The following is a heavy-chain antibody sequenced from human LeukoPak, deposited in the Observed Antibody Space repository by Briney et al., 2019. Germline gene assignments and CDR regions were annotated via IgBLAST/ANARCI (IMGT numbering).Heavy chain of an antibody. CDR1: GFTLSDYY. V-gene: IGHV4-59*01. CDR2: IYYSGST. CDR3: GRETIAATGTSVFFDY. Sequence: GSLRLSCAASGFTLSDYYMNWVRQAPGKGLEWIGYIYYSGSTNYNPSLKSRVTISVDTSKNQFSLRLSSVTAADTAVYYCGRETIAATGTSVFFDYWGQGTLVTVSS. J-gene: IGHJ4*02. D-gene: IGHD6-13*01.